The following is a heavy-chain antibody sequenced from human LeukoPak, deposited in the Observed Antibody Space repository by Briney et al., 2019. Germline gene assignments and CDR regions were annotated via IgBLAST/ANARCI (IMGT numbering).Heavy chain of an antibody. CDR1: GFTFDDYA. Sequence: SGGSLRLSCAASGFTFDDYAMHWVRQAPGKGLEWVSGISWNSGSIGYADSVKGRFTISRDNAKNSLYLQMNSLRAEDTALYYCAKDVYGDYNHFQHWGQGTLVTVSS. CDR2: ISWNSGSI. CDR3: AKDVYGDYNHFQH. V-gene: IGHV3-9*01. J-gene: IGHJ1*01. D-gene: IGHD4-17*01.